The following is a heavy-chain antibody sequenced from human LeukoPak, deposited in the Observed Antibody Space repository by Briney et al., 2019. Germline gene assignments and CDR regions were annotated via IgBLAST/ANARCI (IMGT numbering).Heavy chain of an antibody. Sequence: GGSLRLSCAASGFTFDDYAMHWVRQAPGEGLEWVSLISGDGDSTHYADSVKGRFTISRDNSKNSLYLQMNSLRTEDTALYYCAKDPRCGSSSCYGWFDPWGQGTLVTVSS. D-gene: IGHD2-2*01. J-gene: IGHJ5*02. CDR2: ISGDGDST. V-gene: IGHV3-43*02. CDR3: AKDPRCGSSSCYGWFDP. CDR1: GFTFDDYA.